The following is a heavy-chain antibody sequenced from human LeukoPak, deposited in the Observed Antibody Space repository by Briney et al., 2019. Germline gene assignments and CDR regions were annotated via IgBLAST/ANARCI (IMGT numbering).Heavy chain of an antibody. CDR3: ARVPRERDAFDI. Sequence: GGSLRLSCAASGFTFSNYGIHWVRQAPGKGLEWVAVISYDGSNKYYADSVKGRFTISRDNSKNTLYLQMNSLRAEDTAVYYCARVPRERDAFDIWGQGTMVTVSS. J-gene: IGHJ3*02. V-gene: IGHV3-30*03. D-gene: IGHD1-1*01. CDR1: GFTFSNYG. CDR2: ISYDGSNK.